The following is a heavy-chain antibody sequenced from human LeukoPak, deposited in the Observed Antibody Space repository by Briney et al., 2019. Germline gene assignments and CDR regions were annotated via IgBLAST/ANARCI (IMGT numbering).Heavy chain of an antibody. V-gene: IGHV4-30-4*08. CDR2: IYYSGST. CDR1: GGSISSGDYY. Sequence: PSETLSLTCTVSGGSISSGDYYWSWVRQPPGKGLEWIGYIYYSGSTYYNPSLKSRVTISVDTSKNQFSLKLSSVTAADTAVYFCARERFSCSSTSCYPHYTDVWGKGTTVTVSS. J-gene: IGHJ6*03. CDR3: ARERFSCSSTSCYPHYTDV. D-gene: IGHD2-2*01.